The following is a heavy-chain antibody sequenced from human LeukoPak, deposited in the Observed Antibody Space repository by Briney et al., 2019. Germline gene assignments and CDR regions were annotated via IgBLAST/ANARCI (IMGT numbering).Heavy chain of an antibody. V-gene: IGHV3-43D*03. Sequence: GGSLRLSCAASGFTFDDYAMHWVRQAPGKGLEWVSLISWDGSGAYYADSVKGRFTISRDNSKNSLYLQMNTLRVEDTAIYYCVRVALYYYGSESYYFFEHWGQGTPVTASS. CDR1: GFTFDDYA. J-gene: IGHJ4*02. D-gene: IGHD3-10*01. CDR3: VRVALYYYGSESYYFFEH. CDR2: ISWDGSGA.